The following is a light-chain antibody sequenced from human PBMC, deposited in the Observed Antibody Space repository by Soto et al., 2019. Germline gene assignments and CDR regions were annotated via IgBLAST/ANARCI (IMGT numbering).Light chain of an antibody. V-gene: IGKV3-20*01. CDR3: PQYGSSERT. CDR1: QSVSSY. J-gene: IGKJ1*01. CDR2: GAS. Sequence: EIVLTQSPGTLSLSPGERATLSCRASQSVSSYLAWYQQKPGQAPRILIYGASSRATGIPDRLSGSGCGTDFTLTISRLEPEDFAVYYCPQYGSSERTFRRGTEVEIK.